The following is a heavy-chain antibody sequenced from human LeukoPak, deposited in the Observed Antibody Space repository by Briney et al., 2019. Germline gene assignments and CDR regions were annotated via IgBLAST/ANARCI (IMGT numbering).Heavy chain of an antibody. CDR1: GGTFSSYA. CDR3: ARITYYYDSSGYRFDY. CDR2: INPNSGGT. J-gene: IGHJ4*02. D-gene: IGHD3-22*01. Sequence: ASVKVSCKASGGTFSSYAISWVRQAPGQGLEWMGWINPNSGGTNYAQKFQGRVTMTRDTSISTAYMELSRLRSDDTAVYYCARITYYYDSSGYRFDYWGQGTLVTVSS. V-gene: IGHV1-2*02.